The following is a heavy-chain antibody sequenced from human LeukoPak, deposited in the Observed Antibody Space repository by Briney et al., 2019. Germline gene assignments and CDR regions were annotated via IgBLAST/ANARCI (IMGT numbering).Heavy chain of an antibody. V-gene: IGHV3-23*01. D-gene: IGHD1-26*01. CDR2: IIPSGGST. CDR1: GSTFSSCA. CDR3: ATRVYSGSGSDY. Sequence: GGSLRLSCAASGSTFSSCAMIWVRQAPGKGLEWVSSIIPSGGSTYYADSVKGRFTISRDNSKNTVYLQMNSLRAEDTAVYYCATRVYSGSGSDYWGQGTLVTVSS. J-gene: IGHJ4*02.